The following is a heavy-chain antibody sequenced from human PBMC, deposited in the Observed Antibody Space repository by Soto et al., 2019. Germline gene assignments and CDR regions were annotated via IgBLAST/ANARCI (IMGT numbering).Heavy chain of an antibody. J-gene: IGHJ6*02. CDR3: ARGLIVGIAAAGPKGDYYYYGMDV. V-gene: IGHV4-34*01. CDR1: GGSFSGYY. CDR2: INHSGST. Sequence: SETLSLTCAVYGGSFSGYYLSWIRQPPGKGLEWIGEINHSGSTNYYPSLKNRVTISVDTSKNQFSLKLSSVTAADTAVYYCARGLIVGIAAAGPKGDYYYYGMDVWGQGTTVTVSS. D-gene: IGHD6-13*01.